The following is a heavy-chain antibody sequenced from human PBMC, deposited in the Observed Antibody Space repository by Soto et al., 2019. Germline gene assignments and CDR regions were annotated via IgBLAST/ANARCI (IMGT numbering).Heavy chain of an antibody. CDR1: GGSISSGGYY. CDR2: IYYSGST. J-gene: IGHJ5*02. D-gene: IGHD3-22*01. V-gene: IGHV4-31*02. CDR3: ASTLGGYFSFWFDP. Sequence: PSETLSLTWTVSGGSISSGGYYWSWIRQHPGKGLEWIGYIYYSGSTYYNPSLKSRVTISVDTSKNQFSLKLSSVTAADTAVYYCASTLGGYFSFWFDPWGQGTLVTVSS.